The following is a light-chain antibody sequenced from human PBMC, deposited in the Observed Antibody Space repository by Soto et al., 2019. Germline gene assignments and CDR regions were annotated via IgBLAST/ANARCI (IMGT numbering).Light chain of an antibody. CDR3: QEFASN. J-gene: IGKJ4*01. V-gene: IGKV3-20*01. CDR2: GAS. CDR1: HSMSNGN. Sequence: IVLTQPPGTLSLSPGDRATLSCRASHSMSNGNFAWYQHKPGQAPRLLIYGASNRATGIPGRFSGSGSGTDFIAAIYRLEPEDFAGYYCQEFASNFGGGTKVEIK.